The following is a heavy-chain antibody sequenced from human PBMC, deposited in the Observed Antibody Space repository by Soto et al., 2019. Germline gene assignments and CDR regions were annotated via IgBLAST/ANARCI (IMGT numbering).Heavy chain of an antibody. J-gene: IGHJ6*02. V-gene: IGHV3-11*06. CDR3: ARERNAQLGDPYYYYGMDV. CDR2: ISSSSSYT. CDR1: GFTFSDYY. Sequence: QVQLVESGGGLVKPGGSLRLSCAASGFTFSDYYMRWIRQAPGKGLEWVSYISSSSSYTNYADSVKGRFTISRDNAKNSLYLQMNSLRAEDTAVYYCARERNAQLGDPYYYYGMDVWGQGTTVTVSS. D-gene: IGHD6-6*01.